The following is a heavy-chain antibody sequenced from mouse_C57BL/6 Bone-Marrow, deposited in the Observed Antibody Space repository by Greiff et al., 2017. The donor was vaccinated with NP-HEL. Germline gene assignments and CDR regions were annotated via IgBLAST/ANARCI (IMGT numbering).Heavy chain of an antibody. V-gene: IGHV3-6*01. D-gene: IGHD1-1*01. CDR3: EVLYYGRGYAMDY. Sequence: EVKLLESGPGLVKPSQSLSLTCSVTGYSITSGYYWNWIRQSPGNKQEWMGYISYDGSNNYNPSLKNRISITRDTSKNQFFLKLNSVTTEDTATYCCEVLYYGRGYAMDYWGQGTSVTVSS. CDR2: ISYDGSN. J-gene: IGHJ4*01. CDR1: GYSITSGYY.